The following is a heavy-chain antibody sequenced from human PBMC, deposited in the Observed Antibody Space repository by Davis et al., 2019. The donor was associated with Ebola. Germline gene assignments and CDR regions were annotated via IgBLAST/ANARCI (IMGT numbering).Heavy chain of an antibody. V-gene: IGHV3-48*01. CDR1: GFIFSSYS. J-gene: IGHJ4*02. CDR2: ISGSSSTI. D-gene: IGHD6-13*01. Sequence: GESLKISCAASGFIFSSYSMNWVRQAPGKGLEWVSYISGSSSTIYYADSVRGRFTISRDNAKNSLYLQMDTLRVEDTALYYCTKGQGYFLDYWGQGTLVTVSS. CDR3: TKGQGYFLDY.